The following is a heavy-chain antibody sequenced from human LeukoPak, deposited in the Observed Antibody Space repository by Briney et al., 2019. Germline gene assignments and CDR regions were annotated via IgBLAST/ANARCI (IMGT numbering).Heavy chain of an antibody. CDR1: GFTFSSYA. J-gene: IGHJ4*02. Sequence: GGSLRLSCAASGFTFSSYAMCWVRQAPGKGVEGVSAIYGSGGKTYFADSVKGRFTISRDNSKNTLYLQMNSLRAEDTAVYYCAKPPRGSPALGPNGSGSSPFDYWGQGTLVTVSS. V-gene: IGHV3-23*01. D-gene: IGHD3-10*01. CDR3: AKPPRGSPALGPNGSGSSPFDY. CDR2: IYGSGGKT.